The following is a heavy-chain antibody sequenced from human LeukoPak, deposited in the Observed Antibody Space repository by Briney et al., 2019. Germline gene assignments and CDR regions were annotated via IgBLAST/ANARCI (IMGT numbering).Heavy chain of an antibody. V-gene: IGHV4-30-4*08. CDR1: GGSISSGDYY. J-gene: IGHJ6*03. D-gene: IGHD2-2*02. Sequence: SETLSLTCTVSGGSISSGDYYWSWIRQPPGKGLEWIGYIYYSGSTYYNPSLKSRVTISVDTSKNQFSLKLCSVTAADTAVYYCARYCSSTSCYSYYYMDVWGKGTTVTVSS. CDR3: ARYCSSTSCYSYYYMDV. CDR2: IYYSGST.